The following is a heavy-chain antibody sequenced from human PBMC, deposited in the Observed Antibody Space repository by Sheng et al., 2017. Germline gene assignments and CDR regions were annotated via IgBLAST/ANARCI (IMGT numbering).Heavy chain of an antibody. Sequence: QVQLQQWGAGLLKPSETLSLTCAVYGGSFSGYYWSWIRQPPGKGLEWIGEINHSGSTNYNPSLKSRVTISVDTSKNQFSLKLSSVTAADTAVYYCARHEVYYDSSGYYYIGFSYFDYWGQGTLVTVSS. CDR2: INHSGST. CDR3: ARHEVYYDSSGYYYIGFSYFDY. J-gene: IGHJ4*02. CDR1: GGSFSGYY. D-gene: IGHD3-22*01. V-gene: IGHV4-34*01.